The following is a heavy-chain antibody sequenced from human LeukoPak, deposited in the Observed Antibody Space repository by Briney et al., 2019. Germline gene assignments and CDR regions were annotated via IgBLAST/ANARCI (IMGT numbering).Heavy chain of an antibody. D-gene: IGHD6-6*01. J-gene: IGHJ4*02. V-gene: IGHV1-69*13. CDR1: GGTFSSYA. CDR3: ARDAPSIAARLRY. CDR2: IIPIFGTA. Sequence: SVKVSCKASGGTFSSYAISWMRQAPGQGLEWMGGIIPIFGTANYAQKFQGRVTITADESTSTAYMELSSLRSEDTAVYYCARDAPSIAARLRYWGQGTLVTVSS.